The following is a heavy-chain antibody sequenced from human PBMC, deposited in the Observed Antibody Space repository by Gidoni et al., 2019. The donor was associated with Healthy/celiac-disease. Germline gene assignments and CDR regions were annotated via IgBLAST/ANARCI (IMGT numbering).Heavy chain of an antibody. D-gene: IGHD3-16*01. CDR2: ISYDGSNK. V-gene: IGHV3-30*18. CDR3: AKPLGGYYYYGMDV. CDR1: GSTFSSYG. Sequence: QVQLVESGGGVVQPGRSMRRACAASGSTFSSYGMHWVRQAPGKGLEWLAVISYDGSNKYYADSVKGRFTISRDNSKNTLYLQMNSLRAEDTAVYYCAKPLGGYYYYGMDVWGQGTTVTVSS. J-gene: IGHJ6*02.